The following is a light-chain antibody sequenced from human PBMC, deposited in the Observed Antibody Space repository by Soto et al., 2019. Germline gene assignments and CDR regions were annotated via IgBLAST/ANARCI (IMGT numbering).Light chain of an antibody. CDR2: AAS. J-gene: IGKJ2*01. CDR1: PAIRVD. V-gene: IGKV1-6*01. Sequence: GDRVIIPCRASPAIRVDVGGLRQRPGHAANLLIYAASTLHTGVPSTFTGSGSGTEFTLTINDLQPEDVATYFCLQDYDYPYTFGQGTKLEI. CDR3: LQDYDYPYT.